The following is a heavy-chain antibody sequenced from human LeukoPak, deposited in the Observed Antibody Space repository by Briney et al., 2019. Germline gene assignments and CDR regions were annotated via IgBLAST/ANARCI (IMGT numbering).Heavy chain of an antibody. CDR2: IGGSGGYHT. CDR3: AKDASGGHFDY. D-gene: IGHD2-15*01. J-gene: IGHJ4*02. CDR1: GFTFSNYG. V-gene: IGHV3-23*01. Sequence: GGSLRLSCAASGFTFSNYGMNWVRQTPGKGLEWVSGIGGSGGYHTYYADSVKGRFTISRDNSKNTLYLQMNSLRAEDTAVYYCAKDASGGHFDYWGQGTLVTVSS.